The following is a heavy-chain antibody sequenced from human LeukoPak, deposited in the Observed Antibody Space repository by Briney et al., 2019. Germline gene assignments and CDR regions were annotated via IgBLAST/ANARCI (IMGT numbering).Heavy chain of an antibody. CDR2: INHSGST. CDR3: ASLYCSGGSCYSY. Sequence: SETLSLTCAVYGGSFSGYYWSWTRQPPGKGLEWIGEINHSGSTNYNPSLKSRVTISVDTSKNQFSLKLSSVTAADTAVYYCASLYCSGGSCYSYWGQGTLVTVSS. J-gene: IGHJ4*02. D-gene: IGHD2-15*01. CDR1: GGSFSGYY. V-gene: IGHV4-34*01.